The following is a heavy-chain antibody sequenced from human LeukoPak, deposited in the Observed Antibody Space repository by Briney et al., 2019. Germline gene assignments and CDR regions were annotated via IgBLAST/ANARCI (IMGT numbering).Heavy chain of an antibody. J-gene: IGHJ1*01. CDR2: ISGRSNHV. CDR3: GRAFPPLRTSSAGDL. CDR1: GFSFSDYD. V-gene: IGHV3-21*01. Sequence: EPGGSLRLSCSASGFSFSDYDMNWVRQAPGKGLEWVSAISGRSNHVYYGESVKGRFTISGDNAKNSLYLQLDSLGVEDTAVYYCGRAFPPLRTSSAGDLWGQGTLVTVSS. D-gene: IGHD3-16*01.